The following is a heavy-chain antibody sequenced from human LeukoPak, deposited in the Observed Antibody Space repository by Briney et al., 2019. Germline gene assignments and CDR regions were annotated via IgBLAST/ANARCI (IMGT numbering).Heavy chain of an antibody. CDR3: SRGLRDCSSTSCYAFDAFDI. CDR2: IYYSGST. CDR1: GGSISSYY. D-gene: IGHD2-2*01. J-gene: IGHJ3*02. Sequence: SGTLSLTCTVSGGSISSYYWSWIRQPPGKGLEWVGYIYYSGSTNYNPSLLSGVTISLHTSKNQFPPMLSTVTPADTGLDYCSRGLRDCSSTSCYAFDAFDIWGQGTMVSVSS. V-gene: IGHV4-59*12.